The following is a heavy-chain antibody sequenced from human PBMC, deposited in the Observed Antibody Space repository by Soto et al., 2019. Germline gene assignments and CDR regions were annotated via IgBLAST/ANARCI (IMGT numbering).Heavy chain of an antibody. J-gene: IGHJ5*02. D-gene: IGHD6-6*01. CDR1: GGSFSGYY. CDR3: ASWASSIAARPDNWFDP. CDR2: INHSGST. V-gene: IGHV4-34*01. Sequence: SETLSLTCAVYGGSFSGYYWSWIRQPPGKGLEWIGEINHSGSTNYNPSLKSRVTISVDTSKNQFSLKLSSVTAADTAVYYCASWASSIAARPDNWFDPWGQGTLVTVS.